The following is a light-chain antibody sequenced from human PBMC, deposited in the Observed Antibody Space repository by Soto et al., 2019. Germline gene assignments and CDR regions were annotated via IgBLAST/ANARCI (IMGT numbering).Light chain of an antibody. J-gene: IGKJ4*01. CDR2: GAS. V-gene: IGKV3-15*01. CDR1: QSVSSN. CDR3: QQYNKRPLT. Sequence: IVMTQSPATLSVSPGEGATLSCRASQSVSSNLAWYQQKPGQAPRLLIYGASTRATGIPASFSGSGSGTDFTLTISSLQSEDFAVYYCQQYNKRPLTFGGGTKVEIK.